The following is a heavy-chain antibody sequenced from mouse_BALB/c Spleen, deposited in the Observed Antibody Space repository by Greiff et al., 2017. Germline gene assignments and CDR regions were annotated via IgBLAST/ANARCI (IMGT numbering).Heavy chain of an antibody. CDR1: GYTFTSYW. D-gene: IGHD2-3*01. J-gene: IGHJ2*01. CDR2: INPSTGYT. V-gene: IGHV1-7*01. CDR3: ARGGIYDGYLY. Sequence: VKLVESGAELAKPGASVKMSCKASGYTFTSYWMHWVKQRPGQGLEWIGYINPSTGYTEYNQKFKDKATLTADKSSSTAYMQLSSLTSEDSAVYYCARGGIYDGYLYWGQGTTLTVSS.